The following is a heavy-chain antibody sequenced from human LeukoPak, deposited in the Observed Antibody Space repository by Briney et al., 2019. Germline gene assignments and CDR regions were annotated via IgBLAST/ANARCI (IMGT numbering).Heavy chain of an antibody. CDR1: GFTYSSYW. D-gene: IGHD6-13*01. Sequence: PGGSLRLSCAASGFTYSSYWMSWVRQAPGKGLEWVANINQDGSEKDYVDSVKGRFTISRDNAKNSLYLQMNSLRAEDTAVYYCARDIGYWSGWYEYYFDYWGQGTLVTVSS. CDR3: ARDIGYWSGWYEYYFDY. CDR2: INQDGSEK. V-gene: IGHV3-7*01. J-gene: IGHJ4*02.